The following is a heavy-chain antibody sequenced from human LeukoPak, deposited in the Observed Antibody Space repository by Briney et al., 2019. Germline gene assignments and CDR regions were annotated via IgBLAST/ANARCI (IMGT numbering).Heavy chain of an antibody. V-gene: IGHV3-66*01. J-gene: IGHJ4*02. D-gene: IGHD6-13*01. CDR1: GFTVSSNY. Sequence: GGSLRLSCAASGFTVSSNYMSWVRQAPGKGLEWVSVIYSGGNTYYADSVKGRFTISRDNSKNTLYLQMNSLRAEDSAVYYCARSPAGGSWYGNFDYWGQGTLVTVSS. CDR2: IYSGGNT. CDR3: ARSPAGGSWYGNFDY.